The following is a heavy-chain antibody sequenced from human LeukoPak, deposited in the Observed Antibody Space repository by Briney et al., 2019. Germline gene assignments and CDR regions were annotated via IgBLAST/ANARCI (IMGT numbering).Heavy chain of an antibody. CDR1: GFNFSTYW. J-gene: IGHJ4*02. D-gene: IGHD3-10*01. V-gene: IGHV3-7*01. Sequence: GGSLRLSCAASGFNFSTYWMTWVRHVPGKGLEWVANIKEDGSEIYYVDAGKVRFSIARDNDKTSFYLQMNNLRVADKAVYYCVTDQTGRHQYFFDYWGQGTLVTVSS. CDR2: IKEDGSEI. CDR3: VTDQTGRHQYFFDY.